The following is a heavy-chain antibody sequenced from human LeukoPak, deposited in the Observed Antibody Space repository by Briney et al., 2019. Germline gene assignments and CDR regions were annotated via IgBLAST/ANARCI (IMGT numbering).Heavy chain of an antibody. J-gene: IGHJ4*02. CDR2: ISYDGSNK. CDR3: ANGYSRFDY. CDR1: GFTFSSYG. V-gene: IGHV3-30*18. D-gene: IGHD6-13*01. Sequence: PGGSLRLSCAASGFTFSSYGMRWVRQAPGKGLEWVAVISYDGSNKYYADSVKGRFTISRDNSKNTLYLQMNSLRAEDTAVYYCANGYSRFDYWGQGTLVTVSS.